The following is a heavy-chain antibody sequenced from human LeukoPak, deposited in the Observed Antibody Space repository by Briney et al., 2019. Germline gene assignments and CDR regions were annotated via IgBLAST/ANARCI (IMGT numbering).Heavy chain of an antibody. V-gene: IGHV3-53*01. CDR2: IYSGGST. Sequence: GGSLRLSCAASGFTVSSNYMSWVRQAPGKGLEWVSLIYSGGSTYYPDSVKGRFTISRDNSKNTLYLQMNSLRAEDTAVYYCAKSGQVTYYYGSGSYVSAASYYMDVWGKGTTVTISS. D-gene: IGHD3-10*01. CDR1: GFTVSSNY. J-gene: IGHJ6*03. CDR3: AKSGQVTYYYGSGSYVSAASYYMDV.